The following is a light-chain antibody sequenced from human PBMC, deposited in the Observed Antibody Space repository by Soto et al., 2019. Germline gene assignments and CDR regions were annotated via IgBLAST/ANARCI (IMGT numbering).Light chain of an antibody. CDR1: QTISNS. CDR2: AAS. V-gene: IGKV1-39*01. J-gene: IGKJ3*01. Sequence: DIQMTQSPSSLSASVGDRVTITCRASQTISNSLSWYQQKPGKAPRLLIYAASTFQSGVPSRFTGSGSGTDFTLIISSLQPEDFATYYCHQSYTSPRTFGPGTKVGIK. CDR3: HQSYTSPRT.